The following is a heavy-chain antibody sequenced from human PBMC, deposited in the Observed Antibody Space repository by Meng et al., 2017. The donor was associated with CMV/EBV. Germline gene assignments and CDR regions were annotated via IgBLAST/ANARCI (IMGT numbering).Heavy chain of an antibody. CDR3: ARGGKGV. CDR1: GFTFSSYS. J-gene: IGHJ6*02. Sequence: GGSLGLSCAASGFTFSSYSMNWVRQAPGKGLEWVSAISSSSSYMYYADSVTGRFTISRDNAKNSLYLQMNRLRAEDTAVYYCARGGKGVWGQGTTVTVSS. CDR2: ISSSSSYM. V-gene: IGHV3-21*01.